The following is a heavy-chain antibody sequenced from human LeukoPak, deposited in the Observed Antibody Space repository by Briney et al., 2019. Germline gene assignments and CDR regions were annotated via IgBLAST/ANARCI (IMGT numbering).Heavy chain of an antibody. CDR3: ARDSVITMIVVVITPPDY. V-gene: IGHV3-21*01. Sequence: GGSLRLSCAASGFTFSSYSMNWVRQAPGKGLEWVSSISSSSSYIYYADSVKGRFTISRDNAKNSLYLQMSSLRAEDTAVYYCARDSVITMIVVVITPPDYWGQGTLVTVSS. CDR2: ISSSSSYI. J-gene: IGHJ4*02. D-gene: IGHD3-22*01. CDR1: GFTFSSYS.